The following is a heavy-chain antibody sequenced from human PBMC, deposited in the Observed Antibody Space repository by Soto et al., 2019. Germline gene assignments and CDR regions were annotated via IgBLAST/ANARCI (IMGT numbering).Heavy chain of an antibody. CDR1: GASISSYY. Sequence: QVQLQESGPGLVKPSETLSLTCTVSGASISSYYWSWIRQPPGKGLEWIGYVYYSGSTNYNASRKSRVPIAVDTAKNQFSLGPSSVTAADTAMYYCARDTTPSLWGQGTLVTVSS. D-gene: IGHD1-1*01. CDR2: VYYSGST. V-gene: IGHV4-59*01. J-gene: IGHJ4*02. CDR3: ARDTTPSL.